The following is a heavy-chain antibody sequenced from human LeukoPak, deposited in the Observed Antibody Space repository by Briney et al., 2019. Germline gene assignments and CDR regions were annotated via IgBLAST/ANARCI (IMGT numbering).Heavy chain of an antibody. CDR1: GFTFSSYS. Sequence: GGSLRLSCAASGFTFSSYSMNWVRQAPGKGLEWVSYISSSSSTIYYADSVKGRFTISRDNAKNSLYLQMNSLRAEDTAVYYCARGLTMIVVAPYNLFDPWGQGTLVTVSS. V-gene: IGHV3-48*01. CDR3: ARGLTMIVVAPYNLFDP. J-gene: IGHJ5*02. CDR2: ISSSSSTI. D-gene: IGHD3-22*01.